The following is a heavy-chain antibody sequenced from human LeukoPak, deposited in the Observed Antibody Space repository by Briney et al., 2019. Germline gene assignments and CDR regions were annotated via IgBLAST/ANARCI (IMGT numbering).Heavy chain of an antibody. CDR2: ISGSGGST. CDR3: ASHAQIVVVPAAIGDWFDP. CDR1: GLTFSSYA. V-gene: IGHV3-23*01. D-gene: IGHD2-2*01. Sequence: PGGSLRLSCAASGLTFSSYAMSWVRQAPGKGLEWVSAISGSGGSTYYADSVKGRFTISRDNSKNTLYLQMNSLRAEDTAVYYCASHAQIVVVPAAIGDWFDPWGQGTLVTVSS. J-gene: IGHJ5*02.